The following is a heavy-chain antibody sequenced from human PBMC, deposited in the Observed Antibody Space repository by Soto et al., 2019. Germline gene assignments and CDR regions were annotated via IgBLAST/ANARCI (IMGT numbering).Heavy chain of an antibody. V-gene: IGHV3-7*05. Sequence: PGGSLRLSCAASGFTFSSYAMSWVRQAPGKGLEWVADINGDGSSKNYTDSAKGRLTISRDSAKNSVYLQMNSLRVEDTAVYYCARVGYNDYENDYWGQGTLVTVSS. D-gene: IGHD5-12*01. CDR3: ARVGYNDYENDY. CDR1: GFTFSSYA. J-gene: IGHJ4*02. CDR2: INGDGSSK.